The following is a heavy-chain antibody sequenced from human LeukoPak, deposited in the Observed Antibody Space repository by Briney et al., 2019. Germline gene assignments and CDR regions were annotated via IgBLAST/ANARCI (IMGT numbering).Heavy chain of an antibody. CDR3: ARDQAHRRYFDY. CDR1: GYTFTSYH. CDR2: INPSGGST. J-gene: IGHJ4*02. V-gene: IGHV1-46*01. Sequence: ASVKVSCKASGYTFTSYHMHWVRQAPGQGLEWMGIINPSGGSTSYAQKFQGRVTMTRDTSTSTVYMELSSLRSEDTAVYYCARDQAHRRYFDYWGQGTLVTVSS. D-gene: IGHD3-16*02.